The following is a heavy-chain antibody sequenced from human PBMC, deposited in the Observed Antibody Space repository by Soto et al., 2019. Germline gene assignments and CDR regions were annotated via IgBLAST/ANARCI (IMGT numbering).Heavy chain of an antibody. CDR1: GGSISSSNW. Sequence: QVQLQESGPGLVKPSGTLSLTCAVSGGSISSSNWWNWVRQPPGKGLEWIGEIYHSGSTNYNPSLQSRVTISVDKSKNQFSLKLSSVTAADTAVYYCARIYGDSLYGHYYGMDVWGQGTTVTVSS. V-gene: IGHV4-4*02. CDR2: IYHSGST. D-gene: IGHD4-17*01. J-gene: IGHJ6*02. CDR3: ARIYGDSLYGHYYGMDV.